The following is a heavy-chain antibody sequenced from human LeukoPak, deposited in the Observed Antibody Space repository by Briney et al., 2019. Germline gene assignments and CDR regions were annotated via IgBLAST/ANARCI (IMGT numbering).Heavy chain of an antibody. Sequence: GGSLRLSCVASGFTFTTHWMSWVRQAPGKGLEWAANIHQDGSDKYYVDSVKGRFTISRDNAKNSLYLQMNSLRAEDTAVYFCARYGGSYLDYWGQGTLVTVSS. CDR1: GFTFTTHW. J-gene: IGHJ4*02. CDR3: ARYGGSYLDY. CDR2: IHQDGSDK. V-gene: IGHV3-7*01. D-gene: IGHD1-26*01.